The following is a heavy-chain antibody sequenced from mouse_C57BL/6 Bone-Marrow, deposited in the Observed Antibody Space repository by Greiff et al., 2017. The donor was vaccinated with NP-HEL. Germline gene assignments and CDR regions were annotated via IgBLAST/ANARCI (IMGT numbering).Heavy chain of an antibody. J-gene: IGHJ1*03. D-gene: IGHD4-1*01. CDR1: FYTFTSYC. CDR2: IDPSDSYT. CDR3: AREGNWDEDWYFDV. Sequence: QAPLQQPWSEPLLPFSSFTLSFNSSFYTFTSYCIHWVKQRPGQGLEWIGEIDPSDSYTNYNQKFKGKSTLTVDKSSSTAYMQLSSLTSEDSAVYYCAREGNWDEDWYFDVWGTGTTVTVSS. V-gene: IGHV1-69*01.